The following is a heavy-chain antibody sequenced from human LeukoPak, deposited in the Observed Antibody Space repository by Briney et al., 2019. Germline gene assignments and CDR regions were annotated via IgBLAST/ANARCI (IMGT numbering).Heavy chain of an antibody. CDR1: GYTFTSYD. D-gene: IGHD3-22*01. V-gene: IGHV1-8*01. CDR2: MNPNSGNT. CDR3: ARLDSSGYYIFDY. J-gene: IGHJ4*02. Sequence: GASVKVSCKASGYTFTSYDINWVRQATGQGLEWMGWMNPNSGNTGYAQKFQGRVTMTRNTSISTAYMGLSSLRSEDTAVYYCARLDSSGYYIFDYWGQGTLVTVSS.